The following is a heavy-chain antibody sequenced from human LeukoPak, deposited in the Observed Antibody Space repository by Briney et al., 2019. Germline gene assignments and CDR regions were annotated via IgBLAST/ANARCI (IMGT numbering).Heavy chain of an antibody. Sequence: PGGSLRLSCAASGFTFDDYGMSWVRQAPGKGLEWVSGINWNGGSTSYADSVKGRFTISRDNAKNSLYLQMNSLRAEDTALHHCASRGLQWLVPYWGQGTLVTVSS. J-gene: IGHJ4*02. CDR1: GFTFDDYG. CDR2: INWNGGST. D-gene: IGHD6-19*01. CDR3: ASRGLQWLVPY. V-gene: IGHV3-20*01.